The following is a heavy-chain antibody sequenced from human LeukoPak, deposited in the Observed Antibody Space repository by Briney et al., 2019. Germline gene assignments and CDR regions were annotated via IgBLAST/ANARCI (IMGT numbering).Heavy chain of an antibody. V-gene: IGHV1-69*05. CDR3: ASGTVTTLDY. Sequence: SVKVSCKASGGTFSSYAISWVRQAPGQGLEWMGGIIPIFGTANYAQKFQGRVTMTTDTSTSTAYMELRSLRSDDTAVYYCASGTVTTLDYWGQGTLVTVSS. J-gene: IGHJ4*02. CDR1: GGTFSSYA. D-gene: IGHD4-17*01. CDR2: IIPIFGTA.